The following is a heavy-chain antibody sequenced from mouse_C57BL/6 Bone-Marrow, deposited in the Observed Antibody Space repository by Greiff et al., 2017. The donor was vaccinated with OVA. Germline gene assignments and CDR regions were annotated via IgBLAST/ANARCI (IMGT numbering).Heavy chain of an antibody. D-gene: IGHD1-1*01. V-gene: IGHV1-72*01. CDR3: ARDTTVVAQDFDY. J-gene: IGHJ2*01. CDR1: GYTFTGYW. CDR2: IDPNSGGT. Sequence: REEPGAGRGERGGAGKRGGRSGGYTFTGYWMHWVMQRRGRGLEWIGRIDPNSGGTKYNEKFKSKATLTVDKPSSTAYMQLSSLTSEDSAVYYCARDTTVVAQDFDYWGQGTTLTVSS.